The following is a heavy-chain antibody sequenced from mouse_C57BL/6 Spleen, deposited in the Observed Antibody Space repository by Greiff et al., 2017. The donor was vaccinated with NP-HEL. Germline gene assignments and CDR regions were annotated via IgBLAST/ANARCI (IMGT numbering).Heavy chain of an antibody. V-gene: IGHV1-69*01. D-gene: IGHD4-1*01. Sequence: QVQLQQPGAELVMPGASVKLSCKASGYTFTSYWMHWVKQRPGQGLEWIGEIDPSDSYTNYNQKFKGKSTLTVDKSSSTAYRQLSSRASEDSAVYYCALRGALTGRRYYAMDYWGQGTSVTVSS. CDR3: ALRGALTGRRYYAMDY. CDR2: IDPSDSYT. J-gene: IGHJ4*01. CDR1: GYTFTSYW.